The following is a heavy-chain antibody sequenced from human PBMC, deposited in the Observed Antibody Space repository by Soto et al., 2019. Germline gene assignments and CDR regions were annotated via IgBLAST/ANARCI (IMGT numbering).Heavy chain of an antibody. CDR2: IYYSGST. CDR3: AGGLVEMATIWDY. Sequence: SETLSLTCTVSGGSISSYYWSWIRQPPGKGLEWIGYIYYSGSTNYNPSLKSRVTISVDTSKNQFSLKLSSVTAADTAVYYCAGGLVEMATIWDYWGQGTLVTVSS. J-gene: IGHJ4*02. V-gene: IGHV4-59*01. CDR1: GGSISSYY. D-gene: IGHD5-12*01.